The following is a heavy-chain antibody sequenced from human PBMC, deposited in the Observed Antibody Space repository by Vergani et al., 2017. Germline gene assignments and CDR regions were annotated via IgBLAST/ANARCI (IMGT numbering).Heavy chain of an antibody. J-gene: IGHJ4*02. D-gene: IGHD2-15*01. CDR3: ARDLAYCHEGSCAL. Sequence: QVQLVQSGGGVFQPGGSLRLSCVASGFTFNRYGMQWVRQAPGKGLEWVAYVLFDGSNEYYAESVKGRFIVSRDNSNDALYLQMNSLRTDDTAVYYCARDLAYCHEGSCALWGQGSVVTVSS. CDR2: VLFDGSNE. V-gene: IGHV3-30*02. CDR1: GFTFNRYG.